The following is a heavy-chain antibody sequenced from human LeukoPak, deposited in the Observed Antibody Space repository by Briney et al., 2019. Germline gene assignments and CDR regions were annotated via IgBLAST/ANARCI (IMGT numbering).Heavy chain of an antibody. Sequence: KFQGRVTITRDTSASTAYMELSSLRSEDTAVYYCARAEYKAQWSVLFDYWGQGTLVTVSS. V-gene: IGHV1-3*01. J-gene: IGHJ4*02. D-gene: IGHD6-19*01. CDR3: ARAEYKAQWSVLFDY.